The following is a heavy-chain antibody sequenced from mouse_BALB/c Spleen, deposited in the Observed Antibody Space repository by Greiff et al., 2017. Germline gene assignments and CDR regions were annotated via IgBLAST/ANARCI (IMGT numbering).Heavy chain of an antibody. Sequence: VQLVESGPGLVQPSQSLSITCTVSGFSLTSYGVHWVRQSPGKGLEWLGVIWSGGSTDYNAAFISRLSISKDNSKSQVFFKMNSLQANDTAIYYCAREMGNYGYYYAMDYWGQGTSVTVSS. V-gene: IGHV2-2*02. CDR2: IWSGGST. CDR3: AREMGNYGYYYAMDY. J-gene: IGHJ4*01. CDR1: GFSLTSYG. D-gene: IGHD2-1*01.